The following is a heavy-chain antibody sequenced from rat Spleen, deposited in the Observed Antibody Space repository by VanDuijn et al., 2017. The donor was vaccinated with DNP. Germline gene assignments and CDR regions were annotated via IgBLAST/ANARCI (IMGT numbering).Heavy chain of an antibody. CDR3: ARLGWHGWFAY. CDR1: GFNFNDYW. CDR2: INKDSSTI. D-gene: IGHD1-11*01. V-gene: IGHV4-2*01. Sequence: EVKVVESGGGLVQPGSSLKLSCAASGFNFNDYWMGWVRQAPGMGLEWIGEINKDSSTINYSPSLKDKLTISRDNAQNTLYLQMSKLGSEDTAIYYCARLGWHGWFAYWGQGTLVTVSS. J-gene: IGHJ3*01.